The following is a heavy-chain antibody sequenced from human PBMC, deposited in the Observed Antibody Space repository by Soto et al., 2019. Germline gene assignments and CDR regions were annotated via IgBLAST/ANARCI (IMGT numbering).Heavy chain of an antibody. CDR3: AAATGAYDYVWGSYRYDAFDI. CDR1: GFTFTSSA. CDR2: IVVGSGNT. J-gene: IGHJ3*02. Sequence: GASVKVSCKASGFTFTSSAVQWVRQARGQRLEWIGWIVVGSGNTNYAQKFQERVTITRDMSTSTAYMELSSLRSEDTAVYYCAAATGAYDYVWGSYRYDAFDIWGQGTMVTVSS. D-gene: IGHD3-16*02. V-gene: IGHV1-58*01.